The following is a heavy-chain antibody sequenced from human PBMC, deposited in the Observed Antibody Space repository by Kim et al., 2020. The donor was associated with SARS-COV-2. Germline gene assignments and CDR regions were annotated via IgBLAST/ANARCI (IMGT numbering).Heavy chain of an antibody. CDR2: IGTAGDT. V-gene: IGHV3-13*04. Sequence: GGSLRLSCAASGFTFSSYDMHWVRQATGKGLEWVSAIGTAGDTYYPGSVKGRFTISRENAKNSLYLQMNSLRAGDTAVYYCARGGSGWHEKGAFDIWGQGTMVTVSS. D-gene: IGHD6-19*01. CDR1: GFTFSSYD. CDR3: ARGGSGWHEKGAFDI. J-gene: IGHJ3*02.